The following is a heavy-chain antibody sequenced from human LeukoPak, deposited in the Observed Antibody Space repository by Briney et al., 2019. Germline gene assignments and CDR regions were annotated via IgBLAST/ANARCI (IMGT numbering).Heavy chain of an antibody. V-gene: IGHV3-23*01. J-gene: IGHJ4*02. CDR2: ISGSGGST. D-gene: IGHD1-1*01. CDR1: GFIVSGDF. CDR3: AKAPTMAVRYFDY. Sequence: GGSLRLSCAASGFIVSGDFMSWVRQAPGKGLEWVSAISGSGGSTYYADSVKGQFTISRDNSKNTLYLQMNSLRAEDTAVYYCAKAPTMAVRYFDYWGQGTLVTVSS.